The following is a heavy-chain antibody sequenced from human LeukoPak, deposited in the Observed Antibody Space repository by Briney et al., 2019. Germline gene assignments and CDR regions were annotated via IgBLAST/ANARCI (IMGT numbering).Heavy chain of an antibody. V-gene: IGHV4-39*07. CDR1: GGSISSSSYY. CDR3: AREGVGATCFDY. J-gene: IGHJ4*02. CDR2: IYYSGST. Sequence: SETLSLTCTISGGSISSSSYYWGWIRQPPGKGLEWIGSIYYSGSTYYNPSLKSRVTISVDTSKNQFSLKLSSVTAADTAVYYCAREGVGATCFDYWGQGTLVTVSS. D-gene: IGHD1-26*01.